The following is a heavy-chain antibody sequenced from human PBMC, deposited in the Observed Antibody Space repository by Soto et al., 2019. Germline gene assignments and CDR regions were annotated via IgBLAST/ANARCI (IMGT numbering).Heavy chain of an antibody. CDR2: IYWDNDK. J-gene: IGHJ4*02. CDR1: GFSLSSTGVG. Sequence: QITLKESGPTLVKPTQTLTLTCTFSGFSLSSTGVGVGWIRQSPRKALEWLGVIYWDNDKRYNPSLNSRLSITKDTSKHQVVLMMTNMDPVDTATYYCTLVRTTVTTLWGQGILVTVSS. CDR3: TLVRTTVTTL. D-gene: IGHD4-17*01. V-gene: IGHV2-5*02.